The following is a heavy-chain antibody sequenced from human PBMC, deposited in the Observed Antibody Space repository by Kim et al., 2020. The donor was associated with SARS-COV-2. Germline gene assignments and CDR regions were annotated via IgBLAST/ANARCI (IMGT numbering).Heavy chain of an antibody. CDR3: ASRVYCSSTSCFPYYFDY. V-gene: IGHV5-51*01. CDR2: IYPGDSDT. J-gene: IGHJ4*02. Sequence: GESLKISCKGSGYSFTSYWIGWVRQMPGKGLEWMGIIYPGDSDTRYSPSFQGQVTISADKSISTAYLQWSSLKASDTAMYYCASRVYCSSTSCFPYYFDYWGQGTLVTVSS. CDR1: GYSFTSYW. D-gene: IGHD2-2*01.